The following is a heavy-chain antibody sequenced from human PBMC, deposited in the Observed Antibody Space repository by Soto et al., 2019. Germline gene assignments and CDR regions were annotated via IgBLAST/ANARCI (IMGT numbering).Heavy chain of an antibody. Sequence: SGPTLVNPTHPLTLTCTFSGFSLTSNEMRVTWIRQPPGKALEWLARIDWDGEKFYTSSLRTRLTISKDSSKNQVVLTMTNMDPVDTATYYCARTTNTGTDYWGQGTLVTVSS. D-gene: IGHD1-1*01. J-gene: IGHJ4*02. V-gene: IGHV2-70*04. CDR2: IDWDGEK. CDR1: GFSLTSNEMR. CDR3: ARTTNTGTDY.